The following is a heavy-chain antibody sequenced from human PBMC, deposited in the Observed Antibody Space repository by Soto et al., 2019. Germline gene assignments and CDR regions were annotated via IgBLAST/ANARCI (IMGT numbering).Heavy chain of an antibody. J-gene: IGHJ6*02. CDR3: AREIGTPSDYDVWSGSKTKYYCMDV. CDR2: INPNSGGT. CDR1: GYTFTGYY. V-gene: IGHV1-2*04. Sequence: GASVKVSCKASGYTFTGYYMHWVRQAPGQGLEWMGWINPNSGGTNYAQKFQGWVTMTRDTSISTAYMELSRLRSDDTAVYYCAREIGTPSDYDVWSGSKTKYYCMDVWGQGTTVTVSS. D-gene: IGHD3-3*01.